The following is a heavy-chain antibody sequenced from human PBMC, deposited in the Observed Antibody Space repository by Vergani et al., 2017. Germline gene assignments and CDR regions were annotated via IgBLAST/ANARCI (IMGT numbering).Heavy chain of an antibody. D-gene: IGHD2/OR15-2a*01. CDR3: AKGPRTDKIWPHYFDY. CDR1: GFTFDDYA. CDR2: ISWNSGSI. V-gene: IGHV3-9*01. Sequence: EVQLVESGGGLVQPGRSLRLSCAASGFTFDDYAMHWVRPAPGKGLEWVSGISWNSGSIGYADSVKGRFTISRDNAKNSLYLQMTSLRAEDTALYYCAKGPRTDKIWPHYFDYWGQGTLVTVSS. J-gene: IGHJ4*02.